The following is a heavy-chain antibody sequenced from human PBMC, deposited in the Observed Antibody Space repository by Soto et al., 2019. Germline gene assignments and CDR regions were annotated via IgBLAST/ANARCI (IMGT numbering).Heavy chain of an antibody. Sequence: PGGSLRLSCAASGFTFSSYWMSWVRQAPGKGLEWVANIKQDGSEKYYVDSVKGRFTISRDNAKNSLYLQMNSLSAEDTAVYYCARDFMIRRDVWSGYHIDYWGQGTLVTVSS. D-gene: IGHD3-3*01. V-gene: IGHV3-7*01. J-gene: IGHJ4*02. CDR3: ARDFMIRRDVWSGYHIDY. CDR1: GFTFSSYW. CDR2: IKQDGSEK.